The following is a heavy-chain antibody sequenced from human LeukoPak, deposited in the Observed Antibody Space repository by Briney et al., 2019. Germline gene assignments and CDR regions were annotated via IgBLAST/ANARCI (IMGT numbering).Heavy chain of an antibody. J-gene: IGHJ4*02. CDR1: GASISGSGYY. D-gene: IGHD7-27*01. Sequence: SETLSLTCAVSGASISGSGYYLGWIRQPPGKGLEWIGNIYYTGSTSYSPSLKSRVTISADTSQNQFSLKLSSVTAADTAVYYCASRKLGNDYWGQGTLVTVSS. CDR3: ASRKLGNDY. CDR2: IYYTGST. V-gene: IGHV4-39*07.